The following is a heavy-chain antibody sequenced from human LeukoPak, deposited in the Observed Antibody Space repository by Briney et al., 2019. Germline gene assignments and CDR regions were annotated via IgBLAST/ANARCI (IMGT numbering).Heavy chain of an antibody. CDR2: ISGSGGST. CDR1: GFTFSSYA. V-gene: IGHV3-23*01. CDR3: AKASVVITSNFDY. D-gene: IGHD3-22*01. J-gene: IGHJ4*02. Sequence: PGGSLRLSCAASGFTFSSYAMSWVRQAPGKGLEWVSAISGSGGSTYYADSVKGRFTISRDNSKNALYLQMNSLRAEDTAVYYCAKASVVITSNFDYRGQGTLVTVSS.